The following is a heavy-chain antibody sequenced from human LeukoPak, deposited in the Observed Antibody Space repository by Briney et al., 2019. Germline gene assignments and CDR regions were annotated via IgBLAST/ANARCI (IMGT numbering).Heavy chain of an antibody. V-gene: IGHV4-39*01. CDR2: IYDSGST. D-gene: IGHD2-2*02. J-gene: IGHJ4*02. CDR1: GGSIRSSYYY. Sequence: PSETLSLTCSVSGGSIRSSYYYWGWIRQPPGKGLEWIGSIYDSGSTYYNPSLKSRVTISVDTSKNQFSLKLNSVTAADTAVYYCAHISSTSCYSGFDCDYWGQGTLVTVSS. CDR3: AHISSTSCYSGFDCDY.